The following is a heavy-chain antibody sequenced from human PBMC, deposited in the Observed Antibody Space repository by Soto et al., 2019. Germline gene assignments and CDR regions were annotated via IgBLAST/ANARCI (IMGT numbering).Heavy chain of an antibody. V-gene: IGHV3-30-3*01. J-gene: IGHJ3*02. CDR3: ARDHRYCSSTSCYSAFDI. CDR2: ISYDGSNK. D-gene: IGHD2-2*02. Sequence: GGSLRLSCAASGFTFSSYAMHWVRQAPGKGLEWVAVISYDGSNKYYADSVKGRFTISRDNSKNTLYLQMNSLRAEDTAVYYCARDHRYCSSTSCYSAFDIWGQGTMVTVSS. CDR1: GFTFSSYA.